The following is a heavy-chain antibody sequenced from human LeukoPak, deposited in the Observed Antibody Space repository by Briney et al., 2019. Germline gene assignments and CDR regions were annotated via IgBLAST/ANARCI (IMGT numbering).Heavy chain of an antibody. CDR1: GDSISNYY. J-gene: IGHJ4*02. D-gene: IGHD1-26*01. V-gene: IGHV4-59*08. Sequence: SETLSLTCTVSGDSISNYYWSWIRQPPGKGLEWIGYIYYSGSTDYNPSLKSRVIISVDTSKSQFSLTLSSVTAADTAVYFCARFRTPHREFDSWGQGTLVTVSS. CDR3: ARFRTPHREFDS. CDR2: IYYSGST.